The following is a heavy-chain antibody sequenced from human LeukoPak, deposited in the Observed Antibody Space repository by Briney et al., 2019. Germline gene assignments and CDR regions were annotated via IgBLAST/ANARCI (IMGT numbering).Heavy chain of an antibody. D-gene: IGHD6-13*01. CDR2: INHSGST. CDR3: ARDKESSSWPYYYYMDV. J-gene: IGHJ6*03. Sequence: SETLSLTCAVYDRSFSGYFCSWIRQPPGKGLEWIGEINHSGSTNYNPSLKSRVTISVDTSKNQFSLNLSSVTAADTAVYYCARDKESSSWPYYYYMDVWGKGTTVTVSS. V-gene: IGHV4-34*01. CDR1: DRSFSGYF.